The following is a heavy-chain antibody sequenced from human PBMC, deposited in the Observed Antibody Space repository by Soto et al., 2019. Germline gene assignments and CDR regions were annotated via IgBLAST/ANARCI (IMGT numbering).Heavy chain of an antibody. Sequence: GGSLKLSCAASGLTFSCHAMTWVRQALGKGLECVSAISGSGGSTYYAVSVKGRFTISRDNSKNTLYLQMNSLRAEDTAVYYCAKDQYLMTAMVLNDYWGQGTLVTVSS. CDR1: GLTFSCHA. V-gene: IGHV3-23*01. J-gene: IGHJ4*02. CDR3: AKDQYLMTAMVLNDY. D-gene: IGHD5-18*01. CDR2: ISGSGGST.